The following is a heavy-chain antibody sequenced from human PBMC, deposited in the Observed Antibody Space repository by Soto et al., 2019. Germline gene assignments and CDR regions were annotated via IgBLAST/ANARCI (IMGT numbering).Heavy chain of an antibody. D-gene: IGHD4-4*01. CDR3: AKDLTVTTFYYYGMDV. V-gene: IGHV3-23*01. Sequence: GGSLRLSCAASGFTFSSYAMSWVRQAPGKGLEWVSAISGSGGSTYYADSVKGRFTISRDNSKNTLYLQMNSLRAEDTAVYYCAKDLTVTTFYYYGMDVWGQGTTVTVSS. CDR1: GFTFSSYA. CDR2: ISGSGGST. J-gene: IGHJ6*02.